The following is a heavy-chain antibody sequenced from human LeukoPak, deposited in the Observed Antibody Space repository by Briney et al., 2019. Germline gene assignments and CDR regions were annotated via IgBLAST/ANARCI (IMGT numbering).Heavy chain of an antibody. D-gene: IGHD1-26*01. V-gene: IGHV4-59*01. CDR3: ARGGSEWDRALWI. CDR1: GGSISSYY. CDR2: IYYSGNT. J-gene: IGHJ3*02. Sequence: KSSETLSLTCTVSGGSISSYYWSWIRQPPGKGLEWIGYIYYSGNTNYNPSLKSRVTISGDMSKNQFSLKLSSVTAADTAVYYCARGGSEWDRALWIWGQGTMVIVSS.